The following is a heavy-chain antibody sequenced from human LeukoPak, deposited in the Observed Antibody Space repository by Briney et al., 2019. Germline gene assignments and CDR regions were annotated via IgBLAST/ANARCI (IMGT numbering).Heavy chain of an antibody. J-gene: IGHJ4*02. V-gene: IGHV4-59*08. CDR3: ARHGSGWNPYFDY. D-gene: IGHD6-19*01. CDR2: IYYSGST. Sequence: GSLRLSCAASGFTVSSNYMSWVRQPPGKGLEWIGYIYYSGSTNYNPSLKSRVTISVDTSKNQFSLKLSSVTAADTAVYYCARHGSGWNPYFDYWGQGTLVTVSS. CDR1: GFTVSSNY.